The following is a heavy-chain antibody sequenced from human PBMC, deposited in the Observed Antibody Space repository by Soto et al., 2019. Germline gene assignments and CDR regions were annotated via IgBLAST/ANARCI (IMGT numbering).Heavy chain of an antibody. J-gene: IGHJ2*01. Sequence: PSGSLSLNCAVHGGSFSGFYWTWIRQPPGKGLEWIGEINHSGSSNYNPPLKSRVTMSLDTSRNQFSLSLNSVTAADTAVYYCARMAGPWYFDLWGRGTLVTVSS. V-gene: IGHV4-34*01. CDR3: ARMAGPWYFDL. CDR2: INHSGSS. CDR1: GGSFSGFY.